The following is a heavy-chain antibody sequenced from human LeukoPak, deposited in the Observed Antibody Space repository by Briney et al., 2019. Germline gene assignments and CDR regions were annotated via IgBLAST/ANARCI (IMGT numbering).Heavy chain of an antibody. Sequence: ASVKVSCMASGGTFSSYAISWVRQAPGQGLEWMGGIIPIFGTANYAQKFQGRVTITADESTSTAYMELSSLRSEDTAVYYCASLSVGSYYYYGMDVWGQGTTVTVSS. CDR3: ASLSVGSYYYYGMDV. D-gene: IGHD1-26*01. CDR2: IIPIFGTA. J-gene: IGHJ6*02. V-gene: IGHV1-69*13. CDR1: GGTFSSYA.